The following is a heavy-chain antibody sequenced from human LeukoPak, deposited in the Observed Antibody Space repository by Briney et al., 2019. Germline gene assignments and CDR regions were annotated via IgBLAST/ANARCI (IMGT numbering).Heavy chain of an antibody. D-gene: IGHD3-10*01. CDR2: IKQDGSEK. Sequence: GGSLRLSCAASGFTFSSYWMSWVRQAPGKGLEWVANIKQDGSEKYYVDSVEGRFTISRDNAKNSLYLQMNSLRAEDTAVYYCAWDQVSYYYGSGSYQNPFDYWGQGTLVTVSS. CDR1: GFTFSSYW. J-gene: IGHJ4*02. V-gene: IGHV3-7*04. CDR3: AWDQVSYYYGSGSYQNPFDY.